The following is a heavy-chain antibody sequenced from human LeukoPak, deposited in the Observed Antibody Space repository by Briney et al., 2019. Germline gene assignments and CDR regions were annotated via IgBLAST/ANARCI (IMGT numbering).Heavy chain of an antibody. CDR3: AKGSYHCSNNCPQYYCMDV. D-gene: IGHD1-20*01. CDR2: IRYDGSDT. J-gene: IGHJ6*03. Sequence: GGSLRLSCAASGFTFSRHGMHWVRQAPGKGLEWVAFIRYDGSDTYYPDSVKGRFTISRDNSENTLYLQMNSLRPEDTAVYYCAKGSYHCSNNCPQYYCMDVWGKGTTVIVSS. V-gene: IGHV3-30*02. CDR1: GFTFSRHG.